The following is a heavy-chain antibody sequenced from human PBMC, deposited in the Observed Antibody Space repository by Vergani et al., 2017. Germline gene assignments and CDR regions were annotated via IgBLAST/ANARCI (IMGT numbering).Heavy chain of an antibody. V-gene: IGHV3-30*02. CDR1: GFTFSSYG. Sequence: QVQLVESGGGVVQPGGSLRLSCAASGFTFSSYGMHWVRQAPGKGLEWVAFIRYDGSNKYYADSVKGRFTISRDNSKNTLYLQMNSLRAEDMAVYYCAKDSRDGYKKGGFDYWGQGTLVTVSS. J-gene: IGHJ4*02. CDR2: IRYDGSNK. D-gene: IGHD5-24*01. CDR3: AKDSRDGYKKGGFDY.